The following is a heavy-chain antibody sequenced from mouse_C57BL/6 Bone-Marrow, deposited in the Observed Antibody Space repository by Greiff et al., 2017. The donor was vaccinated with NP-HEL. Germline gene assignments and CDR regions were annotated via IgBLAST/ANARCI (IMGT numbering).Heavy chain of an antibody. CDR1: GYTFTSYW. V-gene: IGHV1-7*01. CDR2: INPSSGYT. Sequence: QVQLQQSGAELAKPGASVKLSCKASGYTFTSYWMHWVKQRPGQGLEWIGYINPSSGYTKYNQKFKDKATLTADKSSGTAYMQLSSLTYEDSAVYYCAREGNSNYYFDYWGQGTTLTVAS. CDR3: AREGNSNYYFDY. J-gene: IGHJ2*01. D-gene: IGHD2-5*01.